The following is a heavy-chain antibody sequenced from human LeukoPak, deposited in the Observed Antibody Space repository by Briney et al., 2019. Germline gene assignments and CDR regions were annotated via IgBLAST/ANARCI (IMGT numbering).Heavy chain of an antibody. CDR3: ARVLRVRLGESPFDY. J-gene: IGHJ4*02. Sequence: SQTLSLTCAISGDSVSSNSAAWNWIRQSPSRGLEWLVRTYYRSKWYNDYAVSVKSRITINPDTSKNQFSLQLNSVTPEDTAVYYCARVLRVRLGESPFDYWGQGTLVTVSS. CDR1: GDSVSSNSAA. V-gene: IGHV6-1*01. D-gene: IGHD3-16*01. CDR2: TYYRSKWYN.